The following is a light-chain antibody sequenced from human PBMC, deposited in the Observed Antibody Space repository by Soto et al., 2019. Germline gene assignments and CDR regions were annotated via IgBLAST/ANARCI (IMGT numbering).Light chain of an antibody. Sequence: EIVMTQSPATLSVSPGERATLSCRASQSVSSNLAWYQQTPGQAPRLLIFDASTRATGIPARFSGSGSGTEFTLTISSLQSEDFAVYYCQQYGSSPYTFGQGTKLEIK. J-gene: IGKJ2*01. CDR1: QSVSSN. CDR3: QQYGSSPYT. V-gene: IGKV3D-15*02. CDR2: DAS.